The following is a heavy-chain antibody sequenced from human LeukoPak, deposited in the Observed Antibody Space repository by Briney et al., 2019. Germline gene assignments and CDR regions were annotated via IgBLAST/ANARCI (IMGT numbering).Heavy chain of an antibody. V-gene: IGHV1-18*01. CDR3: ARGGSQPKYYDFWSGYYTDPDFDY. Sequence: ASVKVSCKASGYTFTSYGISWVRQAPGQGLEWMGWISAYNGNTNYAQKLQGRVTMTTDTSTSTTYMELRSLRSDGTAVYYCARGGSQPKYYDFWSGYYTDPDFDYWGQGTLVTVSS. J-gene: IGHJ4*02. D-gene: IGHD3-3*01. CDR1: GYTFTSYG. CDR2: ISAYNGNT.